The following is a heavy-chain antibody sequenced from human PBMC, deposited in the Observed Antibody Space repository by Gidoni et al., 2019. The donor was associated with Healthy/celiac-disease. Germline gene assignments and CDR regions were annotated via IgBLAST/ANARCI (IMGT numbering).Heavy chain of an antibody. J-gene: IGHJ4*02. V-gene: IGHV3-21*01. CDR1: GFTFSSYS. CDR2: ISSSSSYI. CDR3: ARDLTATVTTFDY. D-gene: IGHD4-17*01. Sequence: EVQLVESGGGLVKPGGSLRLSCAASGFTFSSYSMNWVRQAPGKGLEWVSSISSSSSYIYYADSVKGRFTISRDNAKNSLYLQMNSLRAEDTAVYYCARDLTATVTTFDYWGQGTLVTVSS.